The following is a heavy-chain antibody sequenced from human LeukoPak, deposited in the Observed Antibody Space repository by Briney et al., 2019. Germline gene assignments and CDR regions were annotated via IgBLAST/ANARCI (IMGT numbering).Heavy chain of an antibody. J-gene: IGHJ3*02. CDR3: DSSGYQGDAFDI. CDR2: INHSGST. D-gene: IGHD3-22*01. V-gene: IGHV4-34*01. CDR1: GGAFSDYY. Sequence: SETLSLTCAVYGGAFSDYYWSWIRQPPGKGLEWIGEINHSGSTNYNPSLKSRVTISVDTSKNQFSLKLSSVTAADTVVYCVDSSGYQGDAFDIWGQGTMVTVSS.